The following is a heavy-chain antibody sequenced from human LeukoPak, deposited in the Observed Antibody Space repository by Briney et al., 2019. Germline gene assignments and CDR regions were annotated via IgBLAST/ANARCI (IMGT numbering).Heavy chain of an antibody. V-gene: IGHV1-18*01. CDR1: GYTFTSYG. J-gene: IGHJ6*02. CDR3: VREVAIAAAPRDYYGMDV. D-gene: IGHD6-13*01. Sequence: GASVKVSCKASGYTFTSYGISWVRQAPGQGLEWMGWISAYNGNTNYAQKLQGRVTMTTDTSTSTAYMELRSLRSDDTAVYYCVREVAIAAAPRDYYGMDVWGQGTTVTVSS. CDR2: ISAYNGNT.